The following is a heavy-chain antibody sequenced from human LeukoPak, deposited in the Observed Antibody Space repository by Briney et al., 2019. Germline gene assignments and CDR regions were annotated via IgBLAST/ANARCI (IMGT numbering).Heavy chain of an antibody. CDR2: INPSGGST. CDR3: ARVAAEVVGVPGAIGFGWLRRDYYYMDV. D-gene: IGHD2-2*02. CDR1: GYIFTSYH. J-gene: IGHJ6*03. V-gene: IGHV1-46*01. Sequence: VASVKVSCKASGYIFTSYHMHWVRQAPGQGLEWMGIINPSGGSTNYAQKFQGRVTMTRDMSTSTVYMDLSSLRSEDTAVYYCARVAAEVVGVPGAIGFGWLRRDYYYMDVWGKGTTVTVSS.